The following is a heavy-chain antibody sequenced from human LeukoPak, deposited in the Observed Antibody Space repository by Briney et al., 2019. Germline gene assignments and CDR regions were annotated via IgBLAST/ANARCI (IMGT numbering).Heavy chain of an antibody. CDR1: GYTVTSYG. CDR2: VSAYNGNT. J-gene: IGHJ4*02. Sequence: ASVKVSCRASGYTVTSYGVIRVRQAPGQGLEWMGWVSAYNGNTNFAQNFQGRVTMTTDTSTTTAYMELRSLRSDDTAVYYCARDGVAVAGTPIDYWGQGTLVTVSS. D-gene: IGHD6-19*01. V-gene: IGHV1-18*01. CDR3: ARDGVAVAGTPIDY.